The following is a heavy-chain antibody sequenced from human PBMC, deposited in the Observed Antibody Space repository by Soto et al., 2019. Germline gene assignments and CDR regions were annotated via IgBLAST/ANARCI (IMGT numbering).Heavy chain of an antibody. J-gene: IGHJ5*02. V-gene: IGHV4-59*01. CDR2: IYYSGST. CDR1: GGSISSYY. CDR3: ARDPWFDP. Sequence: SETLSLTCTVSGGSISSYYWSWIRQPPGKGLEWIGYIYYSGSTNYNPSLKSRVTISVDTSKNQFSLKLSSVTAADTAVYYCARDPWFDPWGQGTLVTVS.